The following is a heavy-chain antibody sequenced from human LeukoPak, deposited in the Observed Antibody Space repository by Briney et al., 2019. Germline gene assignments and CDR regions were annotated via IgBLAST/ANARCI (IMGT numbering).Heavy chain of an antibody. V-gene: IGHV4-31*03. D-gene: IGHD3-10*01. Sequence: KPSETLSLTCTVSGGSISSGGYYWSWIRQHPGKGLEWIGYIYYSGSTYYNPSLKSRVTISVDTSKNQFSLKLSSVTAADTAVYYCATGGFGELVWFDPWGQGTLVTVSS. CDR1: GGSISSGGYY. CDR2: IYYSGST. CDR3: ATGGFGELVWFDP. J-gene: IGHJ5*02.